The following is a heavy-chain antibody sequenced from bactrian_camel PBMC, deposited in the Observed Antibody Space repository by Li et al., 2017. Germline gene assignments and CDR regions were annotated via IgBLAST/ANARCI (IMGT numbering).Heavy chain of an antibody. Sequence: VQLVESGGGLVQPGGSLRLSCAASGFTLSSYRTYWVCQAPGKGLEWVSIINRGGTTYYADSMKGRFTISRDNATNAAYLQMNNLKPEDTAVYYCVSLVGRPLVHQGTQVTVS. CDR1: GFTLSSYR. D-gene: IGHD2*01. J-gene: IGHJ4*01. V-gene: IGHV3S40*01. CDR2: INRGGTT.